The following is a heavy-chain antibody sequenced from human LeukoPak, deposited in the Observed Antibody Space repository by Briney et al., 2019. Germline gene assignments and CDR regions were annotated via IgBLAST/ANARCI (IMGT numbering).Heavy chain of an antibody. V-gene: IGHV1-2*02. Sequence: ASVKVSCKASVYTFTGYYMHWLRQAPGQGLEWMGWINSNSGGTNYAQKFQGRVTMTRDTSISTAYMELSRLRSDDTAVYYCARGYIPGYSSGWYGDYYYGMDVWGEGTTVTVSS. D-gene: IGHD6-19*01. J-gene: IGHJ6*04. CDR1: VYTFTGYY. CDR2: INSNSGGT. CDR3: ARGYIPGYSSGWYGDYYYGMDV.